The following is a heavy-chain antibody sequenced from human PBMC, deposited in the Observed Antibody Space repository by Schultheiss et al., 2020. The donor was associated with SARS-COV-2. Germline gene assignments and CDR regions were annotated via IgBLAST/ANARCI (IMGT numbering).Heavy chain of an antibody. J-gene: IGHJ6*02. CDR3: ARVGVVGKAKYYYYGMDV. CDR1: GFTVSSNY. Sequence: GGSLRLSCAASGFTVSSNYMSWVRQAPGKGLEWVSYISSSGSTIYYADSVKGRFTISRDNSKNTLYLQMNSLRAEDTAVYYCARVGVVGKAKYYYYGMDVWGQGTTVTVSS. V-gene: IGHV3-11*01. D-gene: IGHD2-21*01. CDR2: ISSSGSTI.